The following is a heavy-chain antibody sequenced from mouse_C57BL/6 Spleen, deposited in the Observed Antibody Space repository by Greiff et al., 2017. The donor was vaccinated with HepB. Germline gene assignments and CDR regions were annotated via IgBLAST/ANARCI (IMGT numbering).Heavy chain of an antibody. D-gene: IGHD2-2*01. CDR1: GYTFTSYW. CDR2: IYPSDSET. Sequence: QVQLQQPGAELVRPGSSVKLSCKASGYTFTSYWLDWVKQRPGQGLEWIGNIYPSDSETHYNQKFKDKATLTVDKSSSTASIPLSSLTSEDSAVYYCARSPSTMVTTEFAYCGQGTLVTVSA. CDR3: ARSPSTMVTTEFAY. J-gene: IGHJ3*01. V-gene: IGHV1-61*01.